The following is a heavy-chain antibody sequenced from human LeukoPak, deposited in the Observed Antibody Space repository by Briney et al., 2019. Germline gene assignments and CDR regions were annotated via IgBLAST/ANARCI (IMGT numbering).Heavy chain of an antibody. CDR3: TRISIKEPEDS. CDR2: INEYGSAK. Sequence: PGGSLRLSCAASGFTFASSWMNWIRQAPGKGLEWVANINEYGSAKYYVDSVKGRFTISRDETKNSVFLQMNSLRDEDTAVYYCTRISIKEPEDSWGQGTLVTVSS. D-gene: IGHD1-14*01. V-gene: IGHV3-7*01. CDR1: GFTFASSW. J-gene: IGHJ4*02.